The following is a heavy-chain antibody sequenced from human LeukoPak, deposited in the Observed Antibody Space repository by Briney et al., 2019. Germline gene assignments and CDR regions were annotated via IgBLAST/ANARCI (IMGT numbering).Heavy chain of an antibody. D-gene: IGHD3-22*01. J-gene: IGHJ4*02. CDR2: INPNSGGT. V-gene: IGHV1-2*02. CDR3: AREVVSMIAGY. CDR1: GYTFTGYY. Sequence: ASVTVSCKASGYTFTGYYMHWVRQAPGQGLEWMGWINPNSGGTNYAQKFQGRVTMTRDTSISTVYMELSRLRSDDTAVYYCAREVVSMIAGYWGQGTLVTVSS.